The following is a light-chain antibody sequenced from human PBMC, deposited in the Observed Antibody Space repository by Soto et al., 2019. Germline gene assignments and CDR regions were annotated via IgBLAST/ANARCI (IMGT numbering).Light chain of an antibody. CDR1: SSDVGGYNY. CDR2: DVS. CDR3: SSYTSRSTVV. V-gene: IGLV2-14*01. J-gene: IGLJ2*01. Sequence: QSALTQAASVSGSPGQSITISCTGTSSDVGGYNYVSWYQQHPGKAPKLMIYDVSNRPSGVSNRFSGSKSGNTASLTISGLEAEDEADYYCSSYTSRSTVVFGGGTQLTVL.